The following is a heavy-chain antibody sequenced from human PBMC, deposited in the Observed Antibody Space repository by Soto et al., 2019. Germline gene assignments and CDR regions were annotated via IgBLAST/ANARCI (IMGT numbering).Heavy chain of an antibody. Sequence: QVQLQESGPGLVKPSGTLSLTCAVSSGSISSSNWWSWVRQPPGKGLEWIGEIYHSGSTNYNPSLQSRVTISVDKSKNQFSLKLSSVTAADTAVYYCARESVDCSGGSCLYYFDYWGQGTLVTVSS. V-gene: IGHV4-4*02. CDR2: IYHSGST. CDR1: SGSISSSNW. CDR3: ARESVDCSGGSCLYYFDY. D-gene: IGHD2-15*01. J-gene: IGHJ4*02.